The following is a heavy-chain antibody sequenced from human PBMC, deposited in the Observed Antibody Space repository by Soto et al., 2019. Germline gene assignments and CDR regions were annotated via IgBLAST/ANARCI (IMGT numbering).Heavy chain of an antibody. Sequence: QVQLVQSGAEVKKPGASVKVSCKASGYTFTSYGISWVRQAPGQGLEWMGWISAYNGNTNYAQKLQGRVTMTTDTPTSTAYMEMRSLRSDDTAVYYCGRDHTIFGVVTNYYYYYGMDVWGQGTTVTVSS. CDR2: ISAYNGNT. V-gene: IGHV1-18*04. D-gene: IGHD3-3*01. CDR1: GYTFTSYG. CDR3: GRDHTIFGVVTNYYYYYGMDV. J-gene: IGHJ6*02.